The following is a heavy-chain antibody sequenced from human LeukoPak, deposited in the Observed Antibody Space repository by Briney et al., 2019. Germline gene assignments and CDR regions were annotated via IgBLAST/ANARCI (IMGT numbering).Heavy chain of an antibody. D-gene: IGHD6-19*01. CDR1: GFTFSSYW. CDR3: AKGSAVADIYFDY. CDR2: INGNDYRT. J-gene: IGHJ4*02. V-gene: IGHV3-23*01. Sequence: GGSLRPSCAASGFTFSSYWMNWARQAPGKGLEWVSSINGNDYRTFYADSVKGRFTISRDNSKNTLYLQINGLRAEDTAVYFCAKGSAVADIYFDYWGQGTLVTVSS.